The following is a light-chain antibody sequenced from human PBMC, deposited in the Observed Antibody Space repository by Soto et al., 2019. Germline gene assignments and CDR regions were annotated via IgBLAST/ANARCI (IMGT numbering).Light chain of an antibody. V-gene: IGLV2-14*03. J-gene: IGLJ3*02. CDR1: NSVVGGYDH. Sequence: QSVLTQPASVSGSPGQSITISCTGTNSVVGGYDHVAWYQQHPGKAPKLIIYDVSIRPSGVSNRFSGSKSGNTASLAVSGLEADDEADYYCSSYTSKDTLVFGGGTKLTVL. CDR2: DVS. CDR3: SSYTSKDTLV.